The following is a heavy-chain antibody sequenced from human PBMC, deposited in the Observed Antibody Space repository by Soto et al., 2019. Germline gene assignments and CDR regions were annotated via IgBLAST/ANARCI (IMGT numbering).Heavy chain of an antibody. Sequence: GASVKVSCKASGYTFTSYYMHWVRQAPGQGLEWMGIINPSGGSTSYAQKFQGRVTMTRDTSTSTVYMELSSLRSEDTAVYYCARAVGYCSGGSCYSTHHFDYWGQGTLVTVSS. CDR2: INPSGGST. J-gene: IGHJ4*02. CDR1: GYTFTSYY. CDR3: ARAVGYCSGGSCYSTHHFDY. V-gene: IGHV1-46*01. D-gene: IGHD2-15*01.